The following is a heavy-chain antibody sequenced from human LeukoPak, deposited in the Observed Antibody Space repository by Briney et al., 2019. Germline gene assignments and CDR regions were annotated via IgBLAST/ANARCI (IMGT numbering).Heavy chain of an antibody. J-gene: IGHJ4*02. V-gene: IGHV3-30*18. CDR3: AKSDPYYSSSWYEYFDY. CDR2: ISYDGSNK. D-gene: IGHD6-13*01. CDR1: GFTFSSYG. Sequence: GRSLRLSCAASGFTFSSYGMHWVRKAPGKGLEWVAVISYDGSNKYYADSVKGRFTISRDNSKNTLYLQMNSLRAEDTAVYYCAKSDPYYSSSWYEYFDYWGQGTLVTVSS.